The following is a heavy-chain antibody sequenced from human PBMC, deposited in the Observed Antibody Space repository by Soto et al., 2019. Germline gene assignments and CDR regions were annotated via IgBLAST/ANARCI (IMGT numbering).Heavy chain of an antibody. CDR2: MYHSGST. D-gene: IGHD3-22*01. V-gene: IGHV4-30-2*01. CDR3: ARSPDSSGYYPRWYYYGMDG. CDR1: GGSISSGGYS. Sequence: SETLSLTCAVSGGSISSGGYSWSWIRQPPGKGLEWIGYMYHSGSTYYNPSLKSRVTISIDRSKNQFSLKLSSVTAADTAVYYCARSPDSSGYYPRWYYYGMDGWGQGTTVTVSS. J-gene: IGHJ6*02.